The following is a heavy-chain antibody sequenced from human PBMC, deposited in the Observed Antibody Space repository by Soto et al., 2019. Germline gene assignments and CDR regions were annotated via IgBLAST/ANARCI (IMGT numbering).Heavy chain of an antibody. J-gene: IGHJ4*02. V-gene: IGHV4-30-2*01. CDR3: ARVPDY. CDR1: GGSISRGGYS. Sequence: QLQLQESGSGRVTPSQTLSLTCAFSGGSISRGGYSWSWIRQPPGKGLEWIGYIYDSGSTYYHPSLQSRVTISVDRSKNQFSLNLSSVTAADTAVYYSARVPDYWRQGTLVTVSS. CDR2: IYDSGST. D-gene: IGHD2-2*01.